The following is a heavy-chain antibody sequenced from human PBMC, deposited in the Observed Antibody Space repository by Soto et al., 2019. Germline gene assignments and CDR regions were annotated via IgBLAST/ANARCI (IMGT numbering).Heavy chain of an antibody. CDR2: ISSTSNTI. Sequence: EVQLVESGGGLVQPGGSLRLSCAASGFTFSSYSMSWVGQAPGKGLEWVSYISSTSNTIYYADSVKGRFTISRDNAKNSLYLHMNSLSAEDTAVYYCARDRGCSGGICYRDLGYWGQGTLVTVSS. CDR1: GFTFSSYS. CDR3: ARDRGCSGGICYRDLGY. V-gene: IGHV3-48*01. D-gene: IGHD2-15*01. J-gene: IGHJ4*02.